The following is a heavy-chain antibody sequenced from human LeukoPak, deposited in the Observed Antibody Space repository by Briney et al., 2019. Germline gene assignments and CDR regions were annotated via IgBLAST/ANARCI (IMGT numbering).Heavy chain of an antibody. J-gene: IGHJ4*02. CDR3: AKDINSAGSYDY. D-gene: IGHD1-26*01. V-gene: IGHV3-9*01. Sequence: GGSLRLSCAASGFTFSTYGMTWVRQAPGKGLEWVSGISWNSGSIGYADSVKGRFTISRDNAKNSLYLQMNSLRAEDTALYYCAKDINSAGSYDYWGQGTLVTVSS. CDR1: GFTFSTYG. CDR2: ISWNSGSI.